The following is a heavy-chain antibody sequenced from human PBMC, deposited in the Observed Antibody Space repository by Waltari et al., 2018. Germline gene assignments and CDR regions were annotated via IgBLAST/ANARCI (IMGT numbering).Heavy chain of an antibody. Sequence: QVQLVQSGAEVKKPGASVKVSCKASGYTFTGYYIHWVRQAPGQGLEWMGRINPNSGGTNYAQKFQGRVTMTRDTSISTAYMELSRLRSDDTAVYYCASPGGSGWYGGRFDAFDIWGQGTMVTVSS. V-gene: IGHV1-2*06. CDR1: GYTFTGYY. J-gene: IGHJ3*02. CDR2: INPNSGGT. CDR3: ASPGGSGWYGGRFDAFDI. D-gene: IGHD6-19*01.